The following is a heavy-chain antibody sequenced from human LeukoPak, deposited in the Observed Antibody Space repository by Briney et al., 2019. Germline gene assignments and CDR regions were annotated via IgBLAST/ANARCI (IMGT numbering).Heavy chain of an antibody. CDR3: ARDKRVTHMDV. V-gene: IGHV3-33*01. CDR1: GFTFSTYG. CDR2: IWYDGSNQ. Sequence: PGGSLRLSCAASGFTFSTYGIHWVRQAPGKGLEWVAFIWYDGSNQYYADSVKGRFTISRDNSKNTLYLQMNSLRAEDTAVYYCARDKRVTHMDVWGQGTTVTVSS. D-gene: IGHD3-10*01. J-gene: IGHJ6*02.